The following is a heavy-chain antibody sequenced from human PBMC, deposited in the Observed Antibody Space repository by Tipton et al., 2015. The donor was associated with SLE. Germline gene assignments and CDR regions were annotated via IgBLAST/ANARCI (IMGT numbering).Heavy chain of an antibody. CDR1: GGSISSGAYF. J-gene: IGHJ5*01. D-gene: IGHD3-10*01. V-gene: IGHV4-30-2*01. CDR3: ARGAVYYCGSGSYVPSWFDS. CDR2: IYHSGST. Sequence: TLSLTCAVSGGSISSGAYFWSWIRQPPGKGLEWIGYIYHSGSTYSNPSLKSRVSISVDRSKNQFSLRLNSVTAADTAVYYCARGAVYYCGSGSYVPSWFDSWGQGTLVTVSS.